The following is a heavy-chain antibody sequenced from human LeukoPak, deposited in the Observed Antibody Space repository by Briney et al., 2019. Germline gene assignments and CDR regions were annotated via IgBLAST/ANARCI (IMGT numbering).Heavy chain of an antibody. V-gene: IGHV4-38-2*01. CDR3: ARGKRTFDY. CDR2: IYHSGST. CDR1: GYSISSGYY. Sequence: SETLSLTCAVSGYSISSGYYWGWIRQPPGKGLEWIGGIYHSGSTYYNPSLKSRVTISVDTSKNQFSLKLSSVTAADTAVYYCARGKRTFDYWGQGTLVTVSS. J-gene: IGHJ4*02.